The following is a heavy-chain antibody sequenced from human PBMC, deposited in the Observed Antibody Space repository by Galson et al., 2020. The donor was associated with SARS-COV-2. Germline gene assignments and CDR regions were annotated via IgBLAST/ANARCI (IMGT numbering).Heavy chain of an antibody. J-gene: IGHJ6*02. CDR1: GGSISSSSYY. CDR2: IYYSGST. Sequence: SETLSLTCTVSGGSISSSSYYWGWIRQPPGKGLEWIGSIYYSGSTYYNPSLKSRVTISVDTSKNQFSLKLSSVTAADTAVYYCARHDEYCSSTSCRGMDVWGQGTTVTVSS. V-gene: IGHV4-39*01. D-gene: IGHD2-2*01. CDR3: ARHDEYCSSTSCRGMDV.